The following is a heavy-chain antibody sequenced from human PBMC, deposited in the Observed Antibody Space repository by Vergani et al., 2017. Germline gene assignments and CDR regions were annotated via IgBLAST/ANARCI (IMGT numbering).Heavy chain of an antibody. CDR1: GFTFSSYA. CDR3: ARDYDIVTGPRGYFDY. V-gene: IGHV3-30-3*01. CDR2: ISYDGSNK. Sequence: QVQLVESGGGVVQPGRSLRLSCAASGFTFSSYAMHWVRQAPGKGLEWVAVISYDGSNKYYADPVKGRFTISRDNSKNTLYLQMNSLRAEDTAVYYCARDYDIVTGPRGYFDYWGQGTLVTVSS. D-gene: IGHD3-9*01. J-gene: IGHJ4*02.